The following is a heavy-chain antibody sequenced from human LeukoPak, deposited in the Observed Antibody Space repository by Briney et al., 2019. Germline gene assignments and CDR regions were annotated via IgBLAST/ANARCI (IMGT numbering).Heavy chain of an antibody. CDR2: ISYDGSNK. CDR1: GFTFSSYG. CDR3: AKGNPDIVVVPAAVHQNWFDP. Sequence: GGSLRLSCAASGFTFSSYGMHWVRQAPGKGLEWVAAISYDGSNKYYADSVKGRFTISRDNSKNTLYLQMNSLRAEDTAVYYCAKGNPDIVVVPAAVHQNWFDPWGRGTLVTVSS. D-gene: IGHD2-2*01. J-gene: IGHJ5*02. V-gene: IGHV3-30*18.